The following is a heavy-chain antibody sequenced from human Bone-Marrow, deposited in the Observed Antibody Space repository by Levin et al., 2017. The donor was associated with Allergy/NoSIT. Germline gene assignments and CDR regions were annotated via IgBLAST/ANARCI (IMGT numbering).Heavy chain of an antibody. CDR3: ARGKDYYDHGMDG. Sequence: QAGGSLRLSCAGSGFTFSSYTMNWVRQAPGKGLEWVSYISSSSSTIYYTDSVKGRFTISRDNAKSSLYLQMNSLRAEDTAVYYCARGKDYYDHGMDGWGQGTTVTVSS. CDR2: ISSSSSTI. V-gene: IGHV3-48*04. J-gene: IGHJ6*02. CDR1: GFTFSSYT.